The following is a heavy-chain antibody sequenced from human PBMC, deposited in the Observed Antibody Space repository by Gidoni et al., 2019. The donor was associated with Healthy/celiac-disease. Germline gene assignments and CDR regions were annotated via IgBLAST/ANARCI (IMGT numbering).Heavy chain of an antibody. CDR1: GFTFSNAW. CDR3: TTVRRDIVVVPAAEYYYYYMDV. D-gene: IGHD2-2*01. CDR2: IKSKTDGGTT. V-gene: IGHV3-15*01. J-gene: IGHJ6*03. Sequence: EVQLVESGGGLVKPGGSLRLACAAPGFTFSNAWMRWVRQPPGKGLEWVGRIKSKTDGGTTDYAAPVKGRFTISRDDSKNTLYLQMNSLKTEDTAVYYCTTVRRDIVVVPAAEYYYYYMDVWGKGTTVTVSS.